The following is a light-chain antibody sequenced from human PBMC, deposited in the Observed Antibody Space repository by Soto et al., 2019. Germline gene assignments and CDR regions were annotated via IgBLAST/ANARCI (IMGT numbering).Light chain of an antibody. Sequence: QSALAQSASVSGSPRQPVTISCSATISDVGAFNYVSWYQQHPGKAPKLMIYDVSNRPSGVSNRFSGSKPGNTASLTISGLRAEDEADYYCNSYTSNNTYVFGTGTTVTVL. J-gene: IGLJ1*01. V-gene: IGLV2-14*03. CDR3: NSYTSNNTYV. CDR2: DVS. CDR1: ISDVGAFNY.